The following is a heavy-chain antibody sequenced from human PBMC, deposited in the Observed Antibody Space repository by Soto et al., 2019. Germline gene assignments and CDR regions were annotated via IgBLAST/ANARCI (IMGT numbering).Heavy chain of an antibody. D-gene: IGHD2-21*01. CDR1: GFTFSSYS. CDR3: ARADCGGQCPCDY. V-gene: IGHV3-21*01. Sequence: GGSLRLSCAASGFTFSSYSMNWVRQAPAKGLEWVSSISGSSSYIYYADSVKGRFTISRDNAKNSLYLQMNSLRAEDTAVYYCARADCGGQCPCDYWGQGTLVTVSS. CDR2: ISGSSSYI. J-gene: IGHJ4*02.